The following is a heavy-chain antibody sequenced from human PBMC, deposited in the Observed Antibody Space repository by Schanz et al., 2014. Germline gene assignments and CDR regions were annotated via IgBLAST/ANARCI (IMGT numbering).Heavy chain of an antibody. CDR2: IKQDGSER. D-gene: IGHD2-2*01. J-gene: IGHJ4*02. CDR1: GFSFSDYW. CDR3: ERFQSPHQPFDY. V-gene: IGHV3-7*01. Sequence: EVQLVESEGGLVQPGGSLRLSCEGSGFSFSDYWMGWVRQAPGKGLEWVANIKQDGSERYYVDSVKGRFTISRDNAKNSLYLQMNSLRAEDTAVYYCERFQSPHQPFDYWGQGTLVTVSS.